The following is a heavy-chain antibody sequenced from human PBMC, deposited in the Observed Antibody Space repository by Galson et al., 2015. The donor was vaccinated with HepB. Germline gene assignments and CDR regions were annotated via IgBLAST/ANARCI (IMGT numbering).Heavy chain of an antibody. V-gene: IGHV3-30*04. J-gene: IGHJ2*01. CDR2: ISYDGSNK. CDR3: AREGYSGSWYFDL. CDR1: GFTFSSYA. D-gene: IGHD6-19*01. Sequence: SLRLSCAASGFTFSSYAMHWVRQAPGKGLEWVAVISYDGSNKYYADSVKGRFTISRDNSKNTLYLQMNSLRAEDTAVYYCAREGYSGSWYFDLWGRGTLVTVSS.